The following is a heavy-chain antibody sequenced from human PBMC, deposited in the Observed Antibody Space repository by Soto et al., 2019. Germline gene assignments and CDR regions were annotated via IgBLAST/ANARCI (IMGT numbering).Heavy chain of an antibody. Sequence: SETLSLTCAVSGASISSGNWWSWVRQPPGKGLEWIGEIYYRGTTNYSPSLRSRVTISLDRSNNHFSLKLTSVTAADTAVFYCARWMRSSGYFRSFDIWGQGTMVTVSS. CDR3: ARWMRSSGYFRSFDI. D-gene: IGHD3-22*01. V-gene: IGHV4-4*02. CDR1: GASISSGNW. J-gene: IGHJ3*02. CDR2: IYYRGTT.